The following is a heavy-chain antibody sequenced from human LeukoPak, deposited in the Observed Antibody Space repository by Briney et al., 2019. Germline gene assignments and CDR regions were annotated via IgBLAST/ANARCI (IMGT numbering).Heavy chain of an antibody. CDR2: INSNSGGT. CDR1: GYTFIHYF. CDR3: ARDLSSTSNLELDY. J-gene: IGHJ4*02. Sequence: AAVKVSCKASGYTFIHYFIHWVRQAPGQGLEWMGRINSNSGGTEYTQKFQGRVAMTRDTSITTVYMELSSLTSDDTAVYYCARDLSSTSNLELDYWGQGTLVTVSS. D-gene: IGHD3-3*01. V-gene: IGHV1-2*06.